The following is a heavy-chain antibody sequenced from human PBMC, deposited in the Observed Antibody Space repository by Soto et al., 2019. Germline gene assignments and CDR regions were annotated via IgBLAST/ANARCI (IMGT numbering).Heavy chain of an antibody. CDR3: ARVEGYYDSSGYYRLYFDY. D-gene: IGHD3-22*01. V-gene: IGHV4-59*01. J-gene: IGHJ4*02. CDR1: GGSISSYY. Sequence: SETLSLTCTVSGGSISSYYWSWSRQPPGKGLEWIGYIYYSGSTNYNPSLKSRVTISVDTSKNQFSLKLSSVTAADTAVYYCARVEGYYDSSGYYRLYFDYWGQGTLVTVS. CDR2: IYYSGST.